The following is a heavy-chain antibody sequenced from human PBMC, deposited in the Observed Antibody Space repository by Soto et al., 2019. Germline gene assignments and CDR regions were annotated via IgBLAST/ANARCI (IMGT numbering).Heavy chain of an antibody. CDR2: TYYRSRWYN. J-gene: IGHJ4*02. CDR3: ARHEGRLAYYFDY. Sequence: QTLSLTCVISGDSVSSNSAAWNWIRLSPSRGLEWLARTYYRSRWYNDYAVSVRSRVTVNPDTSKNQFSLQLSSVTAADTAVYYCARHEGRLAYYFDYWGQGTLVTVSS. D-gene: IGHD1-26*01. V-gene: IGHV6-1*01. CDR1: GDSVSSNSAA.